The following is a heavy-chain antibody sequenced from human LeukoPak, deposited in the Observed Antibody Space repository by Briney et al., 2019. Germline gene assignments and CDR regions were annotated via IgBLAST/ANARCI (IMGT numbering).Heavy chain of an antibody. CDR3: AELGITMIGGV. CDR1: GFTFSRYS. V-gene: IGHV3-48*04. Sequence: GGSLRLSCAASGFTFSRYSMNWVRQTPGKGLEWVSYISSSSSTIYYADSVKGRFTISRGNAKNSLYLQMNSLRAEDTAVYYCAELGITMIGGVWGKGTTVTISS. J-gene: IGHJ6*04. D-gene: IGHD3-10*02. CDR2: ISSSSSTI.